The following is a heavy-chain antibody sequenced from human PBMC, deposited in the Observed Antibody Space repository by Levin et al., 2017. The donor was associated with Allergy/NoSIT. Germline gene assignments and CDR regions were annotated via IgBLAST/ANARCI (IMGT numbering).Heavy chain of an antibody. CDR1: GFTFSGYA. CDR2: ISGGGST. D-gene: IGHD6-19*01. J-gene: IGHJ4*02. CDR3: AKDDGGAWSRGYFDY. Sequence: PGGSLRLSCAASGFTFSGYAMSWVRQAPGKGLEWVSDISGGGSTNYADSVKGRFTISRDNSKSTLYLQMNSLRAEDTAVYYCAKDDGGAWSRGYFDYWGQGTLVTVSS. V-gene: IGHV3-23*01.